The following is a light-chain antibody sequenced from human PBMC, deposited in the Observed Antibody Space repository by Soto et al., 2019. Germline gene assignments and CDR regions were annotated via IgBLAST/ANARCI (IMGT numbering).Light chain of an antibody. CDR1: QPISSW. J-gene: IGKJ1*01. Sequence: DIQMTQSPSSISASVGDRVTITCRASQPISSWLAWYQQVPGQAPYLLIYPASTLQSGVPSRFSGSGSGTDFTLTINSLHPEDFATYDCQQGYNIPRAFGQGTRVEI. V-gene: IGKV1-12*01. CDR2: PAS. CDR3: QQGYNIPRA.